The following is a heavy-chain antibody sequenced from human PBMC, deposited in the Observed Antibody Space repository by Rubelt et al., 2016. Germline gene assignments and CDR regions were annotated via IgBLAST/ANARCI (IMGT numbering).Heavy chain of an antibody. V-gene: IGHV1-69*01. CDR2: IIPIFGTA. Sequence: QVQLVQSGAEVKKPGSSVKVSCKASGGTFSSYAISWVRQAPGHGLEWMGGIIPIFGTANYAQKFQVRVTITADESTSTAYSGLSSLRSEDTAVYYCARVQYSSGWYFDYWGQGTLVTVSS. CDR3: ARVQYSSGWYFDY. J-gene: IGHJ4*02. D-gene: IGHD6-19*01. CDR1: GGTFSSYA.